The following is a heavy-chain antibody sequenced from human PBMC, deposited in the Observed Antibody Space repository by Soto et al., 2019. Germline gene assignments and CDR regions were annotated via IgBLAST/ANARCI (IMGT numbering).Heavy chain of an antibody. V-gene: IGHV3-33*01. J-gene: IGHJ4*02. D-gene: IGHD2-15*01. Sequence: QVQLVESGGGVVQPGKSLRLSCAASGFTFSNFGMHWVRQAPGKGLEWVTAVWSDGSTKYYADSVKGRFSISRDNSENKLYLQMNSLRAEDTAVYYCARDPPHCSGGSCYSVGFDYWGQGTLVTVSS. CDR2: VWSDGSTK. CDR3: ARDPPHCSGGSCYSVGFDY. CDR1: GFTFSNFG.